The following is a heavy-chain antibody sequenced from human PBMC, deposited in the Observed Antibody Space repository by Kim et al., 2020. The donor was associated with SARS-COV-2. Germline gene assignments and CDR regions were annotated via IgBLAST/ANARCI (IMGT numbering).Heavy chain of an antibody. J-gene: IGHJ1*01. Sequence: GGSLRLSCAASGFTFSSYWMHWVRQAPGKGLEWVSRINSDESNTDYADSVKGRFTISRDNAKKTLNLQMNSLRAEDTAVYYCARGQSGYCGSDSCYVKETYLHHWGQGTLVTVSS. CDR1: GFTFSSYW. D-gene: IGHD2-2*01. CDR3: ARGQSGYCGSDSCYVKETYLHH. CDR2: INSDESNT. V-gene: IGHV3-74*01.